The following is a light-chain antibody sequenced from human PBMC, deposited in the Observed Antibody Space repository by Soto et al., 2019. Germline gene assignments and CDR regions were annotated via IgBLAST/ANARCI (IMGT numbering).Light chain of an antibody. Sequence: QSVLTQPASVSGYPGQSITISCTGTSSDVGGYNYVSWYQQHPGKAPKLMIYDVTNRPSGVSSRFSGSKSGNTASLTTSGLQAEDEADYYCASYTSSATYVIGTGTKVTVL. J-gene: IGLJ1*01. CDR2: DVT. V-gene: IGLV2-14*01. CDR1: SSDVGGYNY. CDR3: ASYTSSATYV.